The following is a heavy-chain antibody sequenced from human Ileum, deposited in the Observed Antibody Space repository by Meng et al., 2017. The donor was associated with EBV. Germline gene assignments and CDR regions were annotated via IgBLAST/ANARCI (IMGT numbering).Heavy chain of an antibody. D-gene: IGHD6-25*01. Sequence: RDSCPRLVNLSEPRYLTYTVYCRSNTNTIYNWGWICQTPGKGLAWIGSIYYIGSPYYNSSLKSRVSISVDTSKNHFALKLTSVTAADTAIYYCAKFCIPAVGACNWIGPWGQGTLVTVSS. CDR1: CRSNTNTIYN. J-gene: IGHJ5*02. CDR3: AKFCIPAVGACNWIGP. V-gene: IGHV4-39*02. CDR2: IYYIGSP.